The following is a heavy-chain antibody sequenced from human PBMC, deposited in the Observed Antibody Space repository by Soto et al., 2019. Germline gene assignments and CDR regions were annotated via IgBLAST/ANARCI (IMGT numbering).Heavy chain of an antibody. CDR3: ARGHGSYSYYYGMDV. Sequence: QVQLQESGPGLVKPSETLSLTCTVSGGSVSSGSYYWSWIRQPPGKGLEWIGYIYYSGSTNYNPSLKSRVPISVDTSKTQFSLKLSSVTAADTAVYYCARGHGSYSYYYGMDVWGQGTTVTGSS. J-gene: IGHJ6*02. CDR2: IYYSGST. V-gene: IGHV4-61*01. D-gene: IGHD1-26*01. CDR1: GGSVSSGSYY.